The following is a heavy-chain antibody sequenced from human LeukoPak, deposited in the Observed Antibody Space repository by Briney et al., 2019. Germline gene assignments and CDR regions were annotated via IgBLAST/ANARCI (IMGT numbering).Heavy chain of an antibody. Sequence: GGSLRLSCAASGFTFNLYSMNWVRQAPGKGLEWVSSISSSSSYIYYADSVKGRFTISRDNAKNSLYLQMNSLRAEDTAVYYCARPDYDILTGRDYRGQGTLVTVSS. CDR2: ISSSSSYI. J-gene: IGHJ4*02. CDR1: GFTFNLYS. V-gene: IGHV3-21*01. CDR3: ARPDYDILTGRDY. D-gene: IGHD3-9*01.